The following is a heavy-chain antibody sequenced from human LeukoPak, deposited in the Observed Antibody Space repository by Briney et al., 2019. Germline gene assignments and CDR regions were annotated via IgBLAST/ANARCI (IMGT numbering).Heavy chain of an antibody. CDR2: IHYSETT. J-gene: IGHJ5*02. CDR1: GGSISSSNYY. V-gene: IGHV4-39*02. Sequence: PSETLSLTCTVSGGSISSSNYYWGWIRQPPGKGLEWIASIHYSETTYYNPSLKSRVTISVDTSKNHFSLKLSSVTAADTAVYYCARVPRIRYSSSWYHWFDPWGQGTLVTVSS. CDR3: ARVPRIRYSSSWYHWFDP. D-gene: IGHD6-13*01.